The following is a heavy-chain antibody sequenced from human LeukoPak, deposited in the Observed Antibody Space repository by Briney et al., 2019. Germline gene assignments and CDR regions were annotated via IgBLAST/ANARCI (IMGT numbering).Heavy chain of an antibody. V-gene: IGHV3-9*01. J-gene: IGHJ4*02. CDR3: VKGFHFDW. Sequence: GGSLRLSCAASGFTFDDYAMHWVRQAPGKGLEWVSGISWNSGSIGYADSVKGRFTISRDTSKNTLYLQMDNLRVEDTAVYYCVKGFHFDWWGQGTLVIVSS. CDR2: ISWNSGSI. CDR1: GFTFDDYA.